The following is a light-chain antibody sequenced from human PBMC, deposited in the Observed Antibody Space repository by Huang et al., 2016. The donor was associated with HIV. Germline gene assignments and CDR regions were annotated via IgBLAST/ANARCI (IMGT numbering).Light chain of an antibody. CDR3: QQTYTSVLT. CDR1: QTISTY. V-gene: IGKV1-39*01. CDR2: GAS. J-gene: IGKJ3*01. Sequence: DIQMTQSPSSLSASVGDTVTITCRASQTISTYLNWYQQKPGKAPDLLIYGASIWQSGVPSRFSGAGSGTNFTLTIRSLQPEDYATYYCQQTYTSVLTFGPGTTVDI.